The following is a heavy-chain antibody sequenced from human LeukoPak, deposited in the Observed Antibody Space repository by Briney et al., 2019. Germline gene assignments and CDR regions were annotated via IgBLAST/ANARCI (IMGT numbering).Heavy chain of an antibody. Sequence: PGGSLRLSCAASGFTSSSYWMTWVRQAPGKGLEWVGRIASKTDGGTTDYAAPVKGRFTISRDDSKNTLFLQMNSLKTEDTAVYYCTTGIRGDCGQGTLVTVSS. V-gene: IGHV3-15*04. CDR2: IASKTDGGTT. J-gene: IGHJ4*02. CDR3: TTGIRGD. CDR1: GFTSSSYW.